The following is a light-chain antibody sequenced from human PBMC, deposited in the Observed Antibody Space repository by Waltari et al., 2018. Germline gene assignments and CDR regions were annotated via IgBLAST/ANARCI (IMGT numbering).Light chain of an antibody. V-gene: IGLV2-8*01. CDR1: RSDAAAYNY. Sequence: QSALTQPPPASASPGQSLTLSCSGTRSDAAAYNYVSRYQQHPGKAPKLMIYEVSKRPSGVPDRFSGSKSGNTASLTVSGLQAEDEADYYCSSYAGSDNFVIFGGGTKLTVL. J-gene: IGLJ2*01. CDR3: SSYAGSDNFVI. CDR2: EVS.